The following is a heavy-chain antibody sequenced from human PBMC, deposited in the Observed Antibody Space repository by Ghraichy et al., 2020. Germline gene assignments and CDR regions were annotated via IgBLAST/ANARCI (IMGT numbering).Heavy chain of an antibody. CDR2: MSHDGTYK. CDR3: AKAGPGRGDGYNIH. V-gene: IGHV3-30*18. D-gene: IGHD5-24*01. Sequence: GGSLRLSCAASGFTFSNYGMHWVRQAPGKGLEWVAVMSHDGTYKYYADSVKGRFTISRDNSKNTLYLQMNSLGAEDTAVYYCAKAGPGRGDGYNIHWGQGTLVTGSS. J-gene: IGHJ4*02. CDR1: GFTFSNYG.